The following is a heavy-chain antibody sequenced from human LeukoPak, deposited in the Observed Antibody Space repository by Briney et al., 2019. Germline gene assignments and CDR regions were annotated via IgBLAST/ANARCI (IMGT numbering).Heavy chain of an antibody. V-gene: IGHV3-74*01. CDR3: ARGRDGYNPPDY. D-gene: IGHD5-24*01. J-gene: IGHJ4*02. Sequence: GGSLRLSCAASGFTFSSYWMHWVRQAPGKGLVWVSHINSDVSSTTYADSVKGRFTISRDNAKNTLYLQMNSLRAEDTAVYYCARGRDGYNPPDYWGQGTLVTVSS. CDR2: INSDVSST. CDR1: GFTFSSYW.